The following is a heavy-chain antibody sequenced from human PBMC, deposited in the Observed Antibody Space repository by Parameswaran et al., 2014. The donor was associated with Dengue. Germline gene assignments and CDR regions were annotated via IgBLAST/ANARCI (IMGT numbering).Heavy chain of an antibody. CDR3: ARFSLSSSQDY. V-gene: IGHV4-34*01. CDR1: GGSFSGYY. D-gene: IGHD6-13*01. Sequence: ESLKISCAVYGGSFSGYYWSWIRQPPGKGLEWIGEINHSGSTNYNPSLKSRVTISVDTSKNQFSLKLSSVTAADTAVYYCARFSLSSSQDYWGQGTLVTVSS. CDR2: INHSGST. J-gene: IGHJ4*02.